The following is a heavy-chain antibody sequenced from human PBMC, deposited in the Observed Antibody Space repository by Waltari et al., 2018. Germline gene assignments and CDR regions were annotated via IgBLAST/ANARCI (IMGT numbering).Heavy chain of an antibody. D-gene: IGHD3-9*01. CDR3: ARGGRDDILTLAV. J-gene: IGHJ6*04. CDR2: SNGGNGNT. Sequence: QVQLVQSGAEVKKPGASVKVSCKASGYTFTSYAMYWVPQAPGQRLEWMGWSNGGNGNTKYSQEFQGRVTITADESTSTAYMELSSLRSEDTAVYYCARGGRDDILTLAVWGKGTTVTVSS. CDR1: GYTFTSYA. V-gene: IGHV1-3*02.